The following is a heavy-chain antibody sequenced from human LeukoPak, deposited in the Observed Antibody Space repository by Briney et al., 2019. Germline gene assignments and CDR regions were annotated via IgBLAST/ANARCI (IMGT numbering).Heavy chain of an antibody. D-gene: IGHD6-13*01. CDR3: ARFGSSWYYWFDP. V-gene: IGHV5-51*01. CDR1: GYSFTSYW. CDR2: IYPGDSDT. J-gene: IGHJ5*02. Sequence: GESLKISCRGSGYSFTSYWIGWVRQMPGKGLEWMGIIYPGDSDTRYSPSFKGQVTISADKSISTAYLQWSSLKASDTAMYYRARFGSSWYYWFDPWGQGTLVTVSS.